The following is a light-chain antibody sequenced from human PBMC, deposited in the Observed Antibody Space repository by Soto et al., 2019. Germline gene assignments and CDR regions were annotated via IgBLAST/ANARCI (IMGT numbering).Light chain of an antibody. J-gene: IGLJ2*01. CDR2: LDSDGSH. CDR3: QTWGTGIHVV. V-gene: IGLV4-69*01. Sequence: QSVLTQSPSASASLGASVKLTCTLSSGHSSYAIAWHQQQPEKGPRYLMKLDSDGSHTKGDAIPDRFSGSSSGAERYLTTSRLQSEDEADYYCQTWGTGIHVVFGGGTKVTVL. CDR1: SGHSSYA.